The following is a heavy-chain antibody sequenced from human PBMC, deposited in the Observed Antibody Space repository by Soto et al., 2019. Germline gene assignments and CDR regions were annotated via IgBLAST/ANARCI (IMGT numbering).Heavy chain of an antibody. Sequence: KPSETLSLTCTVAGGSISSRDSYWGWIRQPPGKGREWIGSFHYSGSTYYSPSLKSRVTISVDTSKNQLSRRVTSVTAADTAVYYCARGFGRSHFDYWGQGTLVTVSS. CDR1: GGSISSRDSY. J-gene: IGHJ4*02. CDR3: ARGFGRSHFDY. V-gene: IGHV4-39*01. D-gene: IGHD3-16*01. CDR2: FHYSGST.